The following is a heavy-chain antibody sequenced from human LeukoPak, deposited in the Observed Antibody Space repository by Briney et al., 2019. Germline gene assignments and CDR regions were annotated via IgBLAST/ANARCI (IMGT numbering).Heavy chain of an antibody. CDR1: GESFSGYY. D-gene: IGHD2-21*02. Sequence: SETLSLPCAVYGESFSGYYCSWLRQPPGKGLEWIGEINHSGSTNYNPSLKSRVTISVDTPKNQFSLKLSTLTAADTAVYFCARGTQTRFAQRWRQYYFDYWGQGTLVTVSS. CDR2: INHSGST. J-gene: IGHJ4*02. CDR3: ARGTQTRFAQRWRQYYFDY. V-gene: IGHV4-34*01.